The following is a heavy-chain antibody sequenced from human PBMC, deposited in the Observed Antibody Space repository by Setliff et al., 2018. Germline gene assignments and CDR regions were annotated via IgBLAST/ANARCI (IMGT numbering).Heavy chain of an antibody. J-gene: IGHJ4*02. D-gene: IGHD3-22*01. V-gene: IGHV4-34*01. CDR2: INHSGST. CDR1: GGSFSGYY. Sequence: LSLTCAVYGGSFSGYYWSWIRQPPGKGLEWIGEINHSGSTNYNPSLKSRVTISVDTSKNQFSLKLSSVTAADTAVYYCARYYDSSGYYDADFDYWGQGTLVTVSS. CDR3: ARYYDSSGYYDADFDY.